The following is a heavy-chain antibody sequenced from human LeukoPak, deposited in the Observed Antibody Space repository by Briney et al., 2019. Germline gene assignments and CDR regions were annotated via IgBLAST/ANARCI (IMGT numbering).Heavy chain of an antibody. Sequence: GGSLRLSCTASGFTVNYNYMGWVRQAPGKGLEWVAILYGDDSTYYADSAKGRFTISRDNSKNALYLQMNSLRAEDTAVYYCARSRTTVDDQPLDYWGHGTLLTVSS. CDR1: GFTVNYNY. CDR2: LYGDDST. D-gene: IGHD4-17*01. V-gene: IGHV3-66*01. J-gene: IGHJ4*01. CDR3: ARSRTTVDDQPLDY.